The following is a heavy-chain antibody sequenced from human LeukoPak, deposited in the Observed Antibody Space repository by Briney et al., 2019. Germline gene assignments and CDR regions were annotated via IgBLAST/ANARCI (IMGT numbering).Heavy chain of an antibody. CDR2: ISFDGSKK. J-gene: IGHJ4*02. CDR1: GFTFSDYG. CDR3: AKDYELRAILLVVPADIDY. D-gene: IGHD2-15*01. V-gene: IGHV3-30*18. Sequence: GGSLRLSWAASGFTFSDYGMYWVRQAPGKVLEWVAVISFDGSKKYYADSVKGRFTISRDNSKNTLYLQMNSLRAEDTAVYYCAKDYELRAILLVVPADIDYWGQGTLVSVSS.